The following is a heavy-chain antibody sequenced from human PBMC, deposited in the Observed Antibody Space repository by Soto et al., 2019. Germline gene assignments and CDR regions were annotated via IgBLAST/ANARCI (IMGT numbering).Heavy chain of an antibody. CDR3: AINQPCYGGRCYGL. CDR2: IYSGGDT. Sequence: QLVESGGGLVQPGGSLRLSCAASGFTVSNNYMKWVRQAPGKGLEWVSLIYSGGDTYYADSVKGRFTISRDNSKNTLSLQKSSLRAEDTAVYYCAINQPCYGGRCYGLWGRGTLVTVSS. J-gene: IGHJ2*01. D-gene: IGHD2-15*01. V-gene: IGHV3-66*01. CDR1: GFTVSNNY.